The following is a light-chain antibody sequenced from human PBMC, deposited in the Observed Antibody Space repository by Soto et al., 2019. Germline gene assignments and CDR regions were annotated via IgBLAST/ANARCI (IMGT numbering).Light chain of an antibody. V-gene: IGKV3-11*01. Sequence: EIVLTQSPATLSLSPGERATLSCRASQSVSTHLAWYQQRPGQAPRLLIYDASNRATGIPARFSGSGSETDFTLTISSLEPEDFAVYYCQQRYNWPPLTFGRGTKVDIK. CDR1: QSVSTH. CDR2: DAS. J-gene: IGKJ4*01. CDR3: QQRYNWPPLT.